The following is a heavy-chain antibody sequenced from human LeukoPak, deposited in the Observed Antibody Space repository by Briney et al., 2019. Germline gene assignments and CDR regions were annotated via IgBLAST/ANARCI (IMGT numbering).Heavy chain of an antibody. CDR1: VGSISSYY. J-gene: IGHJ4*02. CDR3: ARSSWIQLPPSY. D-gene: IGHD5-18*01. CDR2: IYYSGST. Sequence: SETLSLTRTVSVGSISSYYWSWIRQPPGKGLEWIGYIYYSGSTNYNPPLKSRVTISVDTSKNQFSLKLSSVTAADTAVYYCARSSWIQLPPSYWGQGTLVTVSS. V-gene: IGHV4-59*01.